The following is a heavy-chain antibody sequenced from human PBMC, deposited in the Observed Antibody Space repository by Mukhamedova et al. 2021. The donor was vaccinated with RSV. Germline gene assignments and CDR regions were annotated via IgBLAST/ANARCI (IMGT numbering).Heavy chain of an antibody. CDR2: INPSGGST. J-gene: IGHJ2*01. D-gene: IGHD3-22*01. V-gene: IGHV1-46*01. CDR3: ARVKDSYWYFDL. Sequence: GQGLEWMGIINPSGGSTSYAQKFQGRVTMTRDTSTSTVYMELNSLRSEDTAVYYCARVKDSYWYFDLWGRGTLVPVSS.